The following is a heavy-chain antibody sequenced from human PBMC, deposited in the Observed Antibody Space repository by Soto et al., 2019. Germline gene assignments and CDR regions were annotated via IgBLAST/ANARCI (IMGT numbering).Heavy chain of an antibody. V-gene: IGHV4-4*02. Sequence: QVQLQESGPGLVKPSGTLSLTCAVSGGSISSSNWWSWVRQPPGRGLEWIGEIYHTGTSNYNPSLKGRVTISVDTSKNQFSLRLTSVTAADTAVYYCAGERAQGYGMDVWGQGTTVTVSS. CDR2: IYHTGTS. CDR1: GGSISSSNW. CDR3: AGERAQGYGMDV. J-gene: IGHJ6*02.